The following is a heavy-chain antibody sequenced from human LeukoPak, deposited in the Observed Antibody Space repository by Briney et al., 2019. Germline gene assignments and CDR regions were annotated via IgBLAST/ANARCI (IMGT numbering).Heavy chain of an antibody. Sequence: ASVKVSCKTSGYTFTSYGISWVRQAPGQGLGWMGWISAYNGNTNYAQKVQGRVTMTTDTSTSTAYMELRSLTSDDAAVYYCARDTWELLRPDYWGQGTLVTVSS. CDR3: ARDTWELLRPDY. CDR1: GYTFTSYG. D-gene: IGHD1-26*01. J-gene: IGHJ4*02. CDR2: ISAYNGNT. V-gene: IGHV1-18*01.